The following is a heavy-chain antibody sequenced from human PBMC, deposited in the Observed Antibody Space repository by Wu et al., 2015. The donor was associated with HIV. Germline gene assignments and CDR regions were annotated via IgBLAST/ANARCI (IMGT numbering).Heavy chain of an antibody. CDR2: INPNSGGT. Sequence: QVQLVQSGTEVKKRGASVKVSCKASENFFTGFYMHWLRQAPGQGLEWMGWINPNSGGTNYAQTFQGRVTLTRDTSISTAYMELSSLRSDDTAVYFCARPRFSGNYHLDYWGQGTLVTVSS. D-gene: IGHD1-26*01. CDR1: ENFFTGFY. CDR3: ARPRFSGNYHLDY. J-gene: IGHJ4*02. V-gene: IGHV1-2*02.